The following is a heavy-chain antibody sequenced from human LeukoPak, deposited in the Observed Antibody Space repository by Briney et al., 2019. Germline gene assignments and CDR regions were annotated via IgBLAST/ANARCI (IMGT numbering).Heavy chain of an antibody. CDR1: GYSFTSYW. Sequence: GESLKISCKGSGYSFTSYWIGWVRQMPGKGLEWMGIIYPGDSDTRYSPSFQGQVTISADKSISTAYLQWSSLKASDTAMYYCARHNMVRGVTHYYYYYMDVWSKGTTVTISS. CDR3: ARHNMVRGVTHYYYYYMDV. D-gene: IGHD3-10*01. J-gene: IGHJ6*03. V-gene: IGHV5-51*01. CDR2: IYPGDSDT.